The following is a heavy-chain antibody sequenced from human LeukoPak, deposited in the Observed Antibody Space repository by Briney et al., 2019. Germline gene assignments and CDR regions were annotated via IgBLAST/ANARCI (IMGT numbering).Heavy chain of an antibody. D-gene: IGHD1-14*01. V-gene: IGHV1-8*01. CDR1: GYTFTSYD. J-gene: IGHJ4*02. CDR2: MNPNSGNK. CDR3: AAGITGEYFDY. Sequence: PRASVKVSCKASGYTFTSYDINWVRQATGQGLEWMGWMNPNSGNKGYAQKFQGRVTMSRNTSISTAYMELSSLRSEDTAVYYCAAGITGEYFDYWGQGTLVTVSS.